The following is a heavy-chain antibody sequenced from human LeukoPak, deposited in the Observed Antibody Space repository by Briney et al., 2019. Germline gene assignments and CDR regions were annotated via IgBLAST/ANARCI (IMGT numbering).Heavy chain of an antibody. V-gene: IGHV3-9*01. D-gene: IGHD3-10*02. J-gene: IGHJ6*04. CDR2: ISWNSDSI. Sequence: PGGSLRLSCAASGFTFDDYAMHWVRQAPGKGLEWVSGISWNSDSIYYADSVKGRFTISRDNAKNSLYLQMNSLRAEDTAVYYCAELGITMIGGVWGKGTTVTISS. CDR3: AELGITMIGGV. CDR1: GFTFDDYA.